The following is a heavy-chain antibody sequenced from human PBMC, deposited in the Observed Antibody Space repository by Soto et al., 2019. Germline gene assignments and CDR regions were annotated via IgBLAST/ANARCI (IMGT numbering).Heavy chain of an antibody. J-gene: IGHJ6*02. CDR2: IIPIFGTA. Sequence: ASVKVSCKASGGTFSSYAISWVRQAPGQGLEWMGGIIPIFGTANYAQKFQGRVTITADESTSTAYMELSSLGSEDTAVYYCARVFSQNMALLEWAISPVDRYYYGMDVWGQGTTVTVSS. CDR3: ARVFSQNMALLEWAISPVDRYYYGMDV. CDR1: GGTFSSYA. V-gene: IGHV1-69*13. D-gene: IGHD3-3*01.